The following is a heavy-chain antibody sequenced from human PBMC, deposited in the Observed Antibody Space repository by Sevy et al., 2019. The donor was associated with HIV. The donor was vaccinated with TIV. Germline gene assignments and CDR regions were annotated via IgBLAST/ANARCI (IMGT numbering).Heavy chain of an antibody. CDR2: IWYDGSNT. CDR1: GFIFSYYG. J-gene: IGHJ4*02. D-gene: IGHD1-26*01. CDR3: ARDPHEIMLSGSYYLY. Sequence: GGCLRLYCAASGFIFSYYGMHWVRQAPGKGLECVAVIWYDGSNTMYADSVKGRFTISIDNSKNILYLQMNSLRDEDTAVYYCARDPHEIMLSGSYYLYWGQGTRVTVSS. V-gene: IGHV3-33*01.